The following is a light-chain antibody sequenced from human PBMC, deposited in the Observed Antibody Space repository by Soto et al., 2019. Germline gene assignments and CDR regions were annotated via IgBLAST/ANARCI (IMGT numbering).Light chain of an antibody. CDR1: QCVSSY. CDR3: QQRSNWPLT. V-gene: IGKV3-11*01. Sequence: EIVLTQSPATLSLSPGERATLSCRASQCVSSYLAWYQQKPGQAPRLLIYDASNRATGISARFSGSGSGTDFTLTISSLEPEDFAVYYCQQRSNWPLTFGGGTKVDIK. J-gene: IGKJ4*01. CDR2: DAS.